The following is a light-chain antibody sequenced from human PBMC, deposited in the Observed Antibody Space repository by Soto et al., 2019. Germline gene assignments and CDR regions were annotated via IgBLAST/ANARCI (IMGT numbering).Light chain of an antibody. CDR1: LSDGVGYNY. Sequence: QSALTQPRSVSGSPGQSVTISCTGTLSDGVGYNYVSWYQQHPDKAPKLIIYDINKRPSGVPDRFSGSKSGNTASLTISGLQAEDESDYYCCSYAGSYTGVFGGGTKLTVL. CDR2: DIN. J-gene: IGLJ2*01. CDR3: CSYAGSYTGV. V-gene: IGLV2-11*01.